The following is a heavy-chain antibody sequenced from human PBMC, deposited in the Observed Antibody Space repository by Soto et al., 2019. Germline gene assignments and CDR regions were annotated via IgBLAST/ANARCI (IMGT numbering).Heavy chain of an antibody. J-gene: IGHJ4*02. CDR1: GYNFINYW. V-gene: IGHV5-10-1*01. CDR3: ARYRRSEYNYGSEHIDF. CDR2: IDSRDPYT. Sequence: ESVTISCTASGYNFINYWIHLVRQMPGTGLEWLGRIDSRDPYTNYSPSFEGKVTISTDESTSTAYLQWHSLKASDTAVYSCARYRRSEYNYGSEHIDFWGQGTQVTVSS. D-gene: IGHD3-10*01.